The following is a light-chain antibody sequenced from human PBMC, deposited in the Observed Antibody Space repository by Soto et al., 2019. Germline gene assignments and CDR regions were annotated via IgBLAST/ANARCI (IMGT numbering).Light chain of an antibody. Sequence: DIVLTQSPLSLPVTPGEPASISCRSSQSLLDSNGYDSLEWYLQKPGQSPQLLIYLGSNRASGVPATFSGSGSGTDFTLKISRVEADGGGVYYCMQALQTPPTFGQGTKVEIK. J-gene: IGKJ1*01. CDR1: QSLLDSNGYDS. CDR3: MQALQTPPT. V-gene: IGKV2-28*01. CDR2: LGS.